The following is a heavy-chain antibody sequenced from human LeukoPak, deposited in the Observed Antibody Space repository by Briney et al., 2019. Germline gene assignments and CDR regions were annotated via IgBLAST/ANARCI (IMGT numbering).Heavy chain of an antibody. CDR3: ARGYSRAAFDI. V-gene: IGHV3-11*04. CDR1: GFTFRDAW. D-gene: IGHD2-15*01. Sequence: GGSLRLSCAASGFTFRDAWMTWVRQAPGKGLEWVSFISSTGGTIYYADAVKGRFTVSRDNAKNSLLLQMNSLRAEDTALYYCARGYSRAAFDIWGQGTMVTVSS. J-gene: IGHJ3*02. CDR2: ISSTGGTI.